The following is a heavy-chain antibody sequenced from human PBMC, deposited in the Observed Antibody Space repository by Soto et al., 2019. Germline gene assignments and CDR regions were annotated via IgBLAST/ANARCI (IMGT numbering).Heavy chain of an antibody. J-gene: IGHJ4*02. CDR3: ARSYGSGYRAFDY. D-gene: IGHD3-10*01. V-gene: IGHV1-69*02. CDR2: INPILSMS. CDR1: GDTFTFYS. Sequence: QVQLVQSGAEVKKPGSSVRVSCKASGDTFTFYSINWVRQAPGLGLEWMGRINPILSMSNYAQRFQGRVTMTADKSTSTAYMELSSLRSEDTAMYYWARSYGSGYRAFDYWGQGALVTVSS.